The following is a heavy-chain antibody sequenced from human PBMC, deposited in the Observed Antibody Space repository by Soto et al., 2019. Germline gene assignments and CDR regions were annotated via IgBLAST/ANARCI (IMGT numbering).Heavy chain of an antibody. J-gene: IGHJ4*02. CDR2: INHSGST. CDR1: GGSFSGYY. Sequence: QVQLQQWGAGLLKPSETLSLTCGVYGGSFSGYYWNWLRQPPGTGLEWIGEINHSGSTNYNPTLKSRVTVSVDTSKNQCSLKLTSVTAADTAVYYCARDKSTGLFDYWGQGTLFTVSS. V-gene: IGHV4-34*01. CDR3: ARDKSTGLFDY. D-gene: IGHD2-8*02.